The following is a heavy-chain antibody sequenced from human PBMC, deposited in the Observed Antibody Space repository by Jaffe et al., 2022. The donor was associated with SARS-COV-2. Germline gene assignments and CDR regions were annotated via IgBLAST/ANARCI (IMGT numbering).Heavy chain of an antibody. Sequence: QVQLVQSGAEVKKPGASVKVSCKASGYTFTGYYMHWVRQAPGQGLEWMGRINPNSGGTNYAQKFQGRVTMTRDTSISTAYMELSRLRSDDTAVYYCATHSSSCPTWDGCYYYYGMDVWGQGTTVTVSS. CDR3: ATHSSSCPTWDGCYYYYGMDV. V-gene: IGHV1-2*06. CDR2: INPNSGGT. J-gene: IGHJ6*02. D-gene: IGHD6-13*01. CDR1: GYTFTGYY.